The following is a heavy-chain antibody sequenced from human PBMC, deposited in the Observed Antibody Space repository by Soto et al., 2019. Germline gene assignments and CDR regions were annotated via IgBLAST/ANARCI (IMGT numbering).Heavy chain of an antibody. Sequence: EVQLLESGGGLVQPGGSLRLSCAASGFTFSSYAMSRVRQAPGKGLEWVSAISGSGGSTYYADSVKGRFTISRDNSKNTLYLQMNSLRAEDTAVYYCAKSRWIYGGNSEGWGQGTLVTVSS. CDR3: AKSRWIYGGNSEG. CDR1: GFTFSSYA. V-gene: IGHV3-23*01. J-gene: IGHJ4*02. CDR2: ISGSGGST. D-gene: IGHD4-17*01.